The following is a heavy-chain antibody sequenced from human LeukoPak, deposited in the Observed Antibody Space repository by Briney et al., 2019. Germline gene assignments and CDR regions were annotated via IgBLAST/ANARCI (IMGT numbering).Heavy chain of an antibody. CDR3: ARGYNNYGYVFDI. D-gene: IGHD4-11*01. J-gene: IGHJ3*02. CDR1: GFTFSSYS. V-gene: IGHV3-21*01. CDR2: ISSSSSYI. Sequence: PGGSLRLSCAASGFTFSSYSMNWFRQAPGKGLEWVSSISSSSSYIYYADSVKGRFTISRDNAKNSLYLQMNSLRAEDTAVYYCARGYNNYGYVFDIWGQGTVVTVSS.